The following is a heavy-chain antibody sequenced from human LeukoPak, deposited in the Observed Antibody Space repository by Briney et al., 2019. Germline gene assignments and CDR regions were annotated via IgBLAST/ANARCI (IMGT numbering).Heavy chain of an antibody. CDR3: ASRPPSRHGDRRDAFGI. J-gene: IGHJ3*02. D-gene: IGHD4-17*01. CDR1: GFTFSSYA. V-gene: IGHV3-23*01. Sequence: PGGSLRLSCAASGFTFSSYAMSWVRQAPGKGLEWVSAISGSGGSTYYADSVKGRVTISRDNSKNTLYLQMNSLRAEDTAGYYCASRPPSRHGDRRDAFGIWGQGTMVTVSS. CDR2: ISGSGGST.